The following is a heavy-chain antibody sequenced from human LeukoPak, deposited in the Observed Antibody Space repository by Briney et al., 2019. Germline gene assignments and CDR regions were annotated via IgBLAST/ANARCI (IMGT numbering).Heavy chain of an antibody. CDR2: INPSGDST. CDR1: GDTFTSYY. J-gene: IGHJ4*02. CDR3: ARDSPYGDYGGLFDY. Sequence: ASVKVSCKASGDTFTSYYMHWVRQAPGQGLEWKGIINPSGDSTSYAQKFQGRVTMTRDMSTSTVYMELSSLRSEDTAVYYCARDSPYGDYGGLFDYWGQGTLVTVSS. V-gene: IGHV1-46*01. D-gene: IGHD4-23*01.